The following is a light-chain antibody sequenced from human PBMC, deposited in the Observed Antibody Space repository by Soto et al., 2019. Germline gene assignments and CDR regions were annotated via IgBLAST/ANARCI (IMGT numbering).Light chain of an antibody. V-gene: IGLV2-14*01. J-gene: IGLJ1*01. Sequence: QSALTQPSSVSGSPGQSITISCTGTSSDVGGYNYVSWYQQHPGKAPKLMIYDVIKRPSGVPHRFSGSKSDNTASLTISGLQAEDEADYYCGSYTSASTLVFGTGTKLTVL. CDR2: DVI. CDR1: SSDVGGYNY. CDR3: GSYTSASTLV.